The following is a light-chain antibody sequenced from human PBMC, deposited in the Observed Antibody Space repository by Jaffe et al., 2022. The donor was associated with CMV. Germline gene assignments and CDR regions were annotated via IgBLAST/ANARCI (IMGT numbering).Light chain of an antibody. J-gene: IGLJ2*01. CDR1: ALPKKY. CDR2: KNT. CDR3: QSADSTGTYVI. V-gene: IGLV3-25*03. Sequence: SFELTQPPSVSVSPGQTARITCSGDALPKKYACWYHQKPGQAPVLIIYKNTLRPSGIPERFSGSSSGTTVTLTISGVQAEDEADYYCQSADSTGTYVIFGGGTKLTVL.